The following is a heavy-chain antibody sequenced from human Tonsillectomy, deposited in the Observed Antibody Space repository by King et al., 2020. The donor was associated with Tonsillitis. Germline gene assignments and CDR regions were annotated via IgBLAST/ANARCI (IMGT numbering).Heavy chain of an antibody. Sequence: VQLVESGGGLVKPGGSLRLSCATSGFTFSDYDMNWFRQAPGTGLELVSSLSSSSSNIYFADSVKGRFSISRDNAKNSLYLQIHSLRVEDTAVYYCAKDKGADYYDSGRGAFDIWGQGTMVTVSS. J-gene: IGHJ3*02. V-gene: IGHV3-21*01. D-gene: IGHD3-22*01. CDR2: LSSSSSNI. CDR3: AKDKGADYYDSGRGAFDI. CDR1: GFTFSDYD.